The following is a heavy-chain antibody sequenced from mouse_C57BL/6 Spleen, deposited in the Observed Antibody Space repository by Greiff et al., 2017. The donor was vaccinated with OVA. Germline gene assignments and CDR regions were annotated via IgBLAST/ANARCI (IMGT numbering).Heavy chain of an antibody. Sequence: EVKLMESGGGLVKPGGSLKLSCAASGFTFSSYAMSWVRQTPEKRLEWVATISDGGSYTYYPDNVKGRFTISRDNAKNNLYLQMSHLKSEDTAMYYCARENWDTFDYWGQGTTLTVSS. V-gene: IGHV5-4*01. CDR3: ARENWDTFDY. J-gene: IGHJ2*01. CDR2: ISDGGSYT. D-gene: IGHD4-1*01. CDR1: GFTFSSYA.